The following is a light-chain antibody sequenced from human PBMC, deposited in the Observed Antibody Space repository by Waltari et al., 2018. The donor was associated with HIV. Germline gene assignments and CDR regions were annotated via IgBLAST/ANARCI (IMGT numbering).Light chain of an antibody. Sequence: DIQMTQSPSSLSASLGDRVTITCRASQSIGRYLNWYQQKPGKAPKLLIYAASSLQSWVPPRFSGSGSGTDFTLAISSLQPEDFATYYCQQSTSTPLTFGGGTKVEI. CDR1: QSIGRY. CDR3: QQSTSTPLT. J-gene: IGKJ4*01. V-gene: IGKV1-39*01. CDR2: AAS.